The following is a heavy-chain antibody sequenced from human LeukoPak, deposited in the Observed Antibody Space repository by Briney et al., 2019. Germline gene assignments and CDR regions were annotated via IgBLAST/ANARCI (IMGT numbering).Heavy chain of an antibody. CDR1: GFNFANHA. CDR3: AKGHYYGSGSLDY. V-gene: IGHV3-23*01. Sequence: PGGSLRLSCAASGFNFANHAMSWVRQTPGKGLEWVSAISGGGDITYYADSVKGRFTISRDNSKNTLYVQMNSLRAEDTAVYYCAKGHYYGSGSLDYWGQGTLVTVSS. J-gene: IGHJ4*02. CDR2: ISGGGDIT. D-gene: IGHD3-10*01.